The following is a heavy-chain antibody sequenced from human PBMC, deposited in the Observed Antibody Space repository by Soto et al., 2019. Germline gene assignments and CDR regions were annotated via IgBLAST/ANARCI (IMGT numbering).Heavy chain of an antibody. D-gene: IGHD1-20*01. J-gene: IGHJ4*02. CDR1: GFTFSDYY. V-gene: IGHV3-11*01. CDR2: ISSSGSTI. CDR3: ARDVYSYNWTYFDY. Sequence: GGSLRLSCAASGFTFSDYYMSWIRQAPGKGLEWVSYISSSGSTIYYADSVKGRFTISSDNAKNSLYLQMNSLRAEDTAVYYCARDVYSYNWTYFDYWGQGTLVTVSS.